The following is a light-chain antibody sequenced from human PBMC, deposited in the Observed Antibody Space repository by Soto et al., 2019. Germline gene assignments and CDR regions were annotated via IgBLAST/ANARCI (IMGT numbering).Light chain of an antibody. CDR1: QSITDW. CDR2: KAS. J-gene: IGKJ1*01. CDR3: QQYQSSSPWT. Sequence: DIQMTQSPSTLSASVGDRVTITCRASQSITDWLAWYQQKPGKAPKLLIYKASSLESGVPSRFSGSGSGTEFTLTISSLQPDDSATYYCQQYQSSSPWTFGQGSKVEIK. V-gene: IGKV1-5*03.